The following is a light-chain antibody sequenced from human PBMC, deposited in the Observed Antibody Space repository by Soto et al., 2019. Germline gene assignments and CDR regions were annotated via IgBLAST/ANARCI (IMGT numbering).Light chain of an antibody. CDR3: QQYNNWPPIT. CDR1: HSVPRSY. V-gene: IGKV3-15*01. Sequence: EIVLTQSPGTLSLSPGERATLSCRGSHSVPRSYLAWYQQKPGQAPRLLIYCASTRATGIPARFSGSGSGTEFTLTISSLQSEDFAVYYCQQYNNWPPITFGQGTRLEIK. J-gene: IGKJ5*01. CDR2: CAS.